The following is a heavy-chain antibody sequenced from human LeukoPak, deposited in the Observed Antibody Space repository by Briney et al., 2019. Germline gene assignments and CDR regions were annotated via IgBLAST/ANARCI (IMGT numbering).Heavy chain of an antibody. CDR3: ARVKSYGDAFGY. CDR2: ISYSGST. CDR1: GGSINSYF. Sequence: PSETLSLTCTASGGSINSYFWNWIRQPPGKGLEWIGYISYSGSTNYNPSLKSRVTISVDTSKNQFSLKLISVTAADTAVYYCARVKSYGDAFGYWGQGTLVTVSS. V-gene: IGHV4-59*01. D-gene: IGHD4-17*01. J-gene: IGHJ4*02.